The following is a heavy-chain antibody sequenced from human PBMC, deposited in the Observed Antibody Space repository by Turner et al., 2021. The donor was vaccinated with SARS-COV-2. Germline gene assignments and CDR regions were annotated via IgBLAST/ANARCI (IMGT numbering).Heavy chain of an antibody. CDR1: GFTFSSYA. Sequence: EVQLVESVGGLVQPGGSLRLSCAASGFTFSSYAMHWVRQAQGKGRVWVKRINGDGTSTSYADAEKGRFTISRDKDKNTMYVQRRSLRAEDTAVYYCARSSAGAIDYWGQGTLVTV. D-gene: IGHD1-26*01. J-gene: IGHJ4*02. CDR3: ARSSAGAIDY. CDR2: INGDGTST. V-gene: IGHV3-74*01.